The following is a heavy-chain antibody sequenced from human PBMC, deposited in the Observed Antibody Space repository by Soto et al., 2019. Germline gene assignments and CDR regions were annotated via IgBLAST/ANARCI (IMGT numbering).Heavy chain of an antibody. V-gene: IGHV1-69*13. D-gene: IGHD3-22*01. J-gene: IGHJ4*02. CDR1: GGTFSSYA. Sequence: ASVKVSCKASGGTFSSYAISWVRQAPGQGLERMGGIIPIFGTANYAQKFQGRVTITADESTSTAYMELSSLRSEDTAVYYCARDREYDSSGYSFDYWGQGTLVTVSS. CDR3: ARDREYDSSGYSFDY. CDR2: IIPIFGTA.